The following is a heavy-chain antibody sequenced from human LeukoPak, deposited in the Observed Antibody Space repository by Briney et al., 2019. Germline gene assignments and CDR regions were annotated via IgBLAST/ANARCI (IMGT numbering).Heavy chain of an antibody. D-gene: IGHD3-16*01. CDR2: ISKSGDHT. CDR3: ATSWGPDTSAFRWGRDGMDV. V-gene: IGHV3-23*01. Sequence: GGSLRLSCAVSGFTFNNYAMSWVRLAPGKGLEWVSAISKSGDHTYYAASAKGRFTIYRDNSKNTQYLQMNSLRAEDTAVYYCATSWGPDTSAFRWGRDGMDVWGQGTTVIVS. CDR1: GFTFNNYA. J-gene: IGHJ6*02.